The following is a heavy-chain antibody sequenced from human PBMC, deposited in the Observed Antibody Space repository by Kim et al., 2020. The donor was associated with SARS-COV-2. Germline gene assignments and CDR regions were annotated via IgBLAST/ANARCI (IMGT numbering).Heavy chain of an antibody. V-gene: IGHV3-30*02. J-gene: IGHJ4*02. Sequence: QFTISRDNSKNTLYLQMNSLRADDTAVYYCAKVELEGYRSSGYGAPVFDYWGQGTLVTVSS. CDR3: AKVELEGYRSSGYGAPVFDY. D-gene: IGHD6-13*01.